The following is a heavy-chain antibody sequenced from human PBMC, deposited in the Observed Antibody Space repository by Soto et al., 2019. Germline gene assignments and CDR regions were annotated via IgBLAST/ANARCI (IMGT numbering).Heavy chain of an antibody. D-gene: IGHD3-10*01. CDR3: ARHMGFDDP. J-gene: IGHJ5*02. V-gene: IGHV4-59*08. CDR2: IYYSGST. Sequence: QVQLQESGPGLVKPSETLSLTCPDSGGSIISYYWSWIRQPPGKGLEWIGYIYYSGSTNYNPSLKSRVTISVDTSKNQFSLKLSSVTAADTAAYYCARHMGFDDPWGQGTLVTVSS. CDR1: GGSIISYY.